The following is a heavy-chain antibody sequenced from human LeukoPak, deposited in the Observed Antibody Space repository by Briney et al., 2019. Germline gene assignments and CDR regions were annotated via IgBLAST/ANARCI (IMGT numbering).Heavy chain of an antibody. CDR3: ARGLAADFGMDV. CDR2: TFYRSKWYN. V-gene: IGHV6-1*01. CDR1: GDSVSSNSAA. J-gene: IGHJ6*02. D-gene: IGHD6-13*01. Sequence: SQTLSLTCAISGDSVSSNSAAWSWIRQSPSRGLEWLGRTFYRSKWYNDSAVSVKSRITINPDTSKNQFYLQLNSVTPEDTAVYYCARGLAADFGMDVWGQGTTVTVSS.